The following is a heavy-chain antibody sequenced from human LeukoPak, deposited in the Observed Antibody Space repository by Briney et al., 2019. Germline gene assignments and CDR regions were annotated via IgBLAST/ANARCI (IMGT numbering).Heavy chain of an antibody. CDR3: AKDAQTSCFDY. D-gene: IGHD2-2*01. J-gene: IGHJ4*02. V-gene: IGHV3-33*06. Sequence: GESLRLSCAASGFTFSHYGMHWVRQAPGKGLEWVAVIWHDGSNEYYADSVKGQFTISRDNSKNTLYLQMNSLRAEDTAVYYCAKDAQTSCFDYWGQGTLVTVSS. CDR2: IWHDGSNE. CDR1: GFTFSHYG.